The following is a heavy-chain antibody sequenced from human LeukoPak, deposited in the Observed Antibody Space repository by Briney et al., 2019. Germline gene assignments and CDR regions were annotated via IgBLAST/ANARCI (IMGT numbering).Heavy chain of an antibody. CDR2: IIPIFGTA. D-gene: IGHD2-15*01. V-gene: IGHV1-69*13. CDR3: ARADGYCSGGSCYYYYYGMDV. Sequence: ASVKVSCKASGGTFSSYAISWVRQARGQGLEWMGGIIPIFGTANYAQKFQGRVTITADESTSTAYMELSSLRSEDTAVYYRARADGYCSGGSCYYYYYGMDVWGQGTTVTVSS. J-gene: IGHJ6*02. CDR1: GGTFSSYA.